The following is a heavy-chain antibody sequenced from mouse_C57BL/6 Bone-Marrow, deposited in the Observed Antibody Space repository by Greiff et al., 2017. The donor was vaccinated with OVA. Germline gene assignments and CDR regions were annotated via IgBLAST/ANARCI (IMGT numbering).Heavy chain of an antibody. D-gene: IGHD2-3*01. CDR2: IDPSDSYT. CDR1: GYTFTSYW. J-gene: IGHJ3*01. V-gene: IGHV1-69*01. CDR3: AREEGYYRFAH. Sequence: QVQLQQPGAELVMPGASVKLSCKASGYTFTSYWMPWVKQRPGTGLEWIGEIDPSDSYTNYNQKFTGKSTLTGDKSASTAYRQLSSLTSVDSSVDYCAREEGYYRFAHWGQGTLVTVSA.